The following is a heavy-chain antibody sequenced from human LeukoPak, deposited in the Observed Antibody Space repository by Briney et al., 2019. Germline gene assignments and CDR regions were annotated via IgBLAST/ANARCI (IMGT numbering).Heavy chain of an antibody. J-gene: IGHJ3*02. V-gene: IGHV4-59*08. CDR3: ARHLRREMATYYDAFDI. Sequence: SETLSLTCTVSGGSISSYYWSWIRQPPGKGLECIGYSYYSGSTNYNPSLKSRVTMSVDTSKNQFSLRLSSVTAADTAVYYCARHLRREMATYYDAFDIWGQGTMVTVS. CDR1: GGSISSYY. CDR2: SYYSGST. D-gene: IGHD5-24*01.